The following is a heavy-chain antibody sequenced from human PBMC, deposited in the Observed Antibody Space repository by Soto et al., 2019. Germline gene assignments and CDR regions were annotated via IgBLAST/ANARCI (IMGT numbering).Heavy chain of an antibody. CDR3: ARSDYRTHFDY. CDR1: GFTFSSYG. D-gene: IGHD4-4*01. V-gene: IGHV3-33*01. J-gene: IGHJ4*02. Sequence: LRLSCAASGFTFSSYGMHWVRQAPGKGLEWVAVIWYDGSNKYYADSVKGRFTISRDNSKNTLYLQMNSLRAEDTAVYYCARSDYRTHFDYWGQGTLVTVSS. CDR2: IWYDGSNK.